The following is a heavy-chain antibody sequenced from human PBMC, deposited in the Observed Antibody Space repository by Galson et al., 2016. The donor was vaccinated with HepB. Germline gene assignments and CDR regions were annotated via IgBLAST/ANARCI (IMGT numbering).Heavy chain of an antibody. V-gene: IGHV4-59*01. CDR3: GGGPERGAFDI. D-gene: IGHD1-14*01. J-gene: IGHJ3*02. CDR1: VGSISNYY. CDR2: IYYSGST. Sequence: ETLSLTCTVAVGSISNYYWSWLRQSPGKGLEWIGFIYYSGSTNYNPSLKSRVTISVDTSKNQFSLKLSSVTAADTAVYYCGGGPERGAFDIWGQGTLVTVSS.